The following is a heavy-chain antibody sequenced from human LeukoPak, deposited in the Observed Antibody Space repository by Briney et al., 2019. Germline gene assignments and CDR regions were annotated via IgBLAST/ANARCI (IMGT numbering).Heavy chain of an antibody. CDR3: ARHTEDYRSAWPFDY. V-gene: IGHV4-39*01. J-gene: IGHJ4*02. CDR1: GGSISSSSYY. D-gene: IGHD6-19*01. Sequence: MASETLSLTCTVSGGSISSSSYYWGWIRQPPGKGLEWIGSIYYSGSTYYNPSLKSRVTISVDTSKNQFSLKLSSVTAADTAVYYCARHTEDYRSAWPFDYWGQGTLVTVSS. CDR2: IYYSGST.